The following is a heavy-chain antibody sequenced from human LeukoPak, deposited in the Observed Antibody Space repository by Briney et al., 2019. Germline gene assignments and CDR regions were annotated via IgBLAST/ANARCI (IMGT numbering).Heavy chain of an antibody. CDR1: GFTFSNYG. D-gene: IGHD4-23*01. J-gene: IGHJ4*02. Sequence: GGSLRLSCVASGFTFSNYGMSWVRQAPGKGLEWVSAISGRDTNTYYADSVKGRFTISRDNSKNTLHLQMNSLRVEDTAVYYCAKRSDYGSNGNYFDSWGQGTPVTVSS. CDR2: ISGRDTNT. V-gene: IGHV3-23*01. CDR3: AKRSDYGSNGNYFDS.